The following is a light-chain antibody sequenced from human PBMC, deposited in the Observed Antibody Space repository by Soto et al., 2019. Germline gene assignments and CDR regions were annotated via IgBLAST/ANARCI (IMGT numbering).Light chain of an antibody. V-gene: IGLV2-8*01. CDR3: SSYAGSNNLV. Sequence: QSALTQPPSASGSPGQSVTISCTGTSIDVGGYNYVSWYQQHPGKAPKLMIYEVSKRPSGVPDRFSGSKSGNTASLTVSGLQAEDDADYYCSSYAGSNNLVFGGGTKLNVL. CDR1: SIDVGGYNY. J-gene: IGLJ2*01. CDR2: EVS.